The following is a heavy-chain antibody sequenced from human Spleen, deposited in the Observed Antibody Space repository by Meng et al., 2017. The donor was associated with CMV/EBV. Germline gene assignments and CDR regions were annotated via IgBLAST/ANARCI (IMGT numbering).Heavy chain of an antibody. CDR3: AKDLGSSHAFDI. D-gene: IGHD1-26*01. J-gene: IGHJ3*02. Sequence: GESLKISCTASGFFVNNNYMSWVRQAPGKGLEWVSVIYSDATTRYADSVKGRFTISRDNSKNTVYLQMNSLRAEDTAVYYCAKDLGSSHAFDIWGQGTMVTVSS. CDR1: GFFVNNNY. V-gene: IGHV3-53*05. CDR2: IYSDATT.